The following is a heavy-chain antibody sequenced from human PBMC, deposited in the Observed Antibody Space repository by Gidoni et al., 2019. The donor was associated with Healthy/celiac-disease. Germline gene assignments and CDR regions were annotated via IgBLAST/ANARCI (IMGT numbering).Heavy chain of an antibody. CDR3: ARYYDSSDGYFDY. J-gene: IGHJ4*02. D-gene: IGHD3-22*01. Sequence: QVQLQESGPGLVKPSQTLSLPCPVSGGSIRSGDYYWSWIRQPPGKGLEWIGYIYYSGSTYYNPSLKSRVTRSVDTSKNQFSLKLSSVTAADTAVYYCARYYDSSDGYFDYWGQGTLVTVSS. V-gene: IGHV4-30-4*01. CDR1: GGSIRSGDYY. CDR2: IYYSGST.